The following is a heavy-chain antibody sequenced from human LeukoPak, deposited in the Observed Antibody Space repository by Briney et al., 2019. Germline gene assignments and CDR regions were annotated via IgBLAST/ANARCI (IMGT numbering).Heavy chain of an antibody. Sequence: GGSLRPSCAASGFTFDDYAMHWVRQAPGKGLEWVSGISWNSGSIGYADSVKGRFTISRDNAKNSLYLQMNSLRAEDTALYYCAKDALPPYYDFWSGYWGYGMDVWGQGTTVTVSS. CDR1: GFTFDDYA. D-gene: IGHD3-3*01. J-gene: IGHJ6*02. V-gene: IGHV3-9*01. CDR2: ISWNSGSI. CDR3: AKDALPPYYDFWSGYWGYGMDV.